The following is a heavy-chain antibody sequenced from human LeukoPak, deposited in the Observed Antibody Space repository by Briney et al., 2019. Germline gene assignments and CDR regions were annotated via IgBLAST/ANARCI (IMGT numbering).Heavy chain of an antibody. V-gene: IGHV3-21*01. J-gene: IGHJ4*02. Sequence: GGSLRLSCAASGFTFSSYSLNWVRQAPGKGLEWVSSISSSSSYIYYADSVKGRFTISRDNAKHSLYLQMNSLRAEDTALYYCARYYDYDSRGYYYYFDYWGQGTLVTVSP. D-gene: IGHD3-22*01. CDR3: ARYYDYDSRGYYYYFDY. CDR1: GFTFSSYS. CDR2: ISSSSSYI.